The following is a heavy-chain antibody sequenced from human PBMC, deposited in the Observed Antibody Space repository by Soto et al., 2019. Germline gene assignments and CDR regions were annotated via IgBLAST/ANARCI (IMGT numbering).Heavy chain of an antibody. J-gene: IGHJ4*02. CDR3: AGDIRSGSYRFDS. CDR1: DGSISSYY. D-gene: IGHD1-26*01. Sequence: QVQLQESGPGLVKPSETLSLTCTVSDGSISSYYWSWLRQPPGKGLEWIGYIYDSGSTLYNPSLKSRVAIAVDRPNNQFSLKLSSVTAADTAIYYCAGDIRSGSYRFDSWGQGALVTVFS. V-gene: IGHV4-59*08. CDR2: IYDSGST.